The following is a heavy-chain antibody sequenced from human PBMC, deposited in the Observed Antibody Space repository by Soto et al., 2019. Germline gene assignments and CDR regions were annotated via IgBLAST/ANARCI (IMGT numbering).Heavy chain of an antibody. V-gene: IGHV3-23*01. J-gene: IGHJ3*02. CDR2: ISGSGGST. CDR3: AKITIQRVMGAFDI. CDR1: GFNFSSYA. Sequence: GGSLRLSCEASGFNFSSYAMSWVRQAPGKGLEWVSAISGSGGSTYYADSVKGRFTISRDNSKNTLYLQMNSLRAEDTAVYYCAKITIQRVMGAFDIWGQGTMVTVSS. D-gene: IGHD1-20*01.